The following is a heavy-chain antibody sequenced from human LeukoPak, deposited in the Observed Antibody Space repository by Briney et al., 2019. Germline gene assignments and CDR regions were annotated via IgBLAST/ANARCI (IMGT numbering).Heavy chain of an antibody. J-gene: IGHJ6*02. CDR1: GYSFTSYW. Sequence: GESLQTSCKGSGYSFTSYWIGWVRQMPGKGLEWMGIIYPGDSDTRYSPSFQGQVTISADKSISTAYLQWSSLKASDTAMYYCARSDRVTIFGVATYYGMDVWGQGTTVTVSS. D-gene: IGHD3-3*01. CDR3: ARSDRVTIFGVATYYGMDV. V-gene: IGHV5-51*01. CDR2: IYPGDSDT.